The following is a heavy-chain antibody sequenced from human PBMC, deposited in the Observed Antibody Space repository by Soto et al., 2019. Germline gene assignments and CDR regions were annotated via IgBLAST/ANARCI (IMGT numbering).Heavy chain of an antibody. CDR3: ARAGFERLYFDQ. CDR2: VYTSGRT. CDR1: GFTVTNSY. Sequence: EVQLVESGGDLIQPGGSLRLSCAASGFTVTNSYMAWVRQAPEKGLEWVSVVYTSGRTYHADSVKGRFTVSRDISTNMFFLQMNKLSAEDMATYYCARAGFERLYFDQWGRGTLVTVSS. V-gene: IGHV3-53*01. J-gene: IGHJ4*02. D-gene: IGHD1-1*01.